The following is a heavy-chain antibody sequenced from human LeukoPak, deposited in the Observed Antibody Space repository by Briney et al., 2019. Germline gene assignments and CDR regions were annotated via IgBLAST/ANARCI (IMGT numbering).Heavy chain of an antibody. V-gene: IGHV4-59*12. CDR3: ARDRMDTAMVNGAFDI. CDR1: GGSISSYY. CDR2: IYYSGST. D-gene: IGHD5-18*01. J-gene: IGHJ3*02. Sequence: SETLSLTCTVSGGSISSYYWSWIRQPPGKGLEWIGYIYYSGSTNYNPSLKSRVTISVDTSKNQFSLKLSSVTAADTAVYYGARDRMDTAMVNGAFDIWGQGTMVTVSS.